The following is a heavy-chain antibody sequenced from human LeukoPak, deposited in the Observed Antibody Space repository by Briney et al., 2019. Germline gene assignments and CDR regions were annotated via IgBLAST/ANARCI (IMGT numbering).Heavy chain of an antibody. J-gene: IGHJ4*02. CDR3: AKDGGMITFGGVIVGLGYFDY. V-gene: IGHV3-9*01. CDR2: ISWNSGSI. D-gene: IGHD3-16*02. Sequence: GGSLRLSCAASGFTFDDCAMHWVRQAPGKGLEWVSGISWNSGSIGYADSVKGRFTISRDNAKNSLYLQMNSLRAEDTALYYCAKDGGMITFGGVIVGLGYFDYWGQGTLVTVSS. CDR1: GFTFDDCA.